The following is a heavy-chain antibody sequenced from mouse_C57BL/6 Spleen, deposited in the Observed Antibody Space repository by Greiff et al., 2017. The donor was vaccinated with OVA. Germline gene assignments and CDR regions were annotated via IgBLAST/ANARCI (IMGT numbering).Heavy chain of an antibody. CDR3: ARRVTGEDY. V-gene: IGHV1-4*01. J-gene: IGHJ2*01. D-gene: IGHD2-2*01. CDR2: INPSSGYT. Sequence: VQLQQPGAELARPGASVKMSCKASGYTFTSYTMHWVKHRHGQGLEWIGYINPSSGYTKYNQKFKDKATLTADKSSSTAYMQLSSLTSEDSAVYYCARRVTGEDYWGQGTTLTVSS. CDR1: GYTFTSYT.